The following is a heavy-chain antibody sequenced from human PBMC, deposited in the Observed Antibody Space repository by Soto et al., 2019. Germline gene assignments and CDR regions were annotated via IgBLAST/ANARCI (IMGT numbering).Heavy chain of an antibody. CDR1: GGSISTSGSY. J-gene: IGHJ4*02. CDR2: VHHSGRT. Sequence: PSETLSLTCTVSGGSISTSGSYWSWIRQSPGRGLEWLGYVHHSGRTYYNPSLKSRLKMSVDTSKNQFSLSLTSVTVADTAVYYCARDRDYFDNSGYLHYFDLWGQGTLVTVSS. V-gene: IGHV4-31*03. CDR3: ARDRDYFDNSGYLHYFDL. D-gene: IGHD5-12*01.